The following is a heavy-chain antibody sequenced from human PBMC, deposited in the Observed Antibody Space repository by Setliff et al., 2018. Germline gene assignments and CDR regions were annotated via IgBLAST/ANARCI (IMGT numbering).Heavy chain of an antibody. Sequence: PGGSLRLSCAASGFTFTSHGMHWVRQAPGKGLEWVAFIRQDGNNKYYIDSVKGRFTISRDNTKASLYLQMNSLRPEDTAVYYCARDPGGGHPSYYGMDVWGQGTTVTVSS. CDR1: GFTFTSHG. V-gene: IGHV3-30*02. J-gene: IGHJ6*02. CDR2: IRQDGNNK. CDR3: ARDPGGGHPSYYGMDV. D-gene: IGHD2-15*01.